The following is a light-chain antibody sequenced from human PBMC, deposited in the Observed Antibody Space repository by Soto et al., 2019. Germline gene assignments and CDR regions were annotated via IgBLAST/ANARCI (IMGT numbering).Light chain of an antibody. J-gene: IGKJ4*01. CDR1: QSISSY. CDR3: LQSYSTPLT. Sequence: DIQMTQSPSSLSASVGDRVTITCRASQSISSYLNWYQQKPGKAPKLLIYAASSLQSGVPSRFISSASGTDCTLTISSLQPEDFASYYCLQSYSTPLTFGGGTKVDIK. CDR2: AAS. V-gene: IGKV1-39*01.